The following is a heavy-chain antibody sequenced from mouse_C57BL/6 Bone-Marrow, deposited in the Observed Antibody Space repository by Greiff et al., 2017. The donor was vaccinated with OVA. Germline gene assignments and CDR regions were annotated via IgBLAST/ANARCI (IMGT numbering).Heavy chain of an antibody. V-gene: IGHV1-75*01. Sequence: VMLVESGPELVKPGASVKISCKASGYTFTDYYINWVKQRPGQGLEWIGWIFPGSGSTYYNEKFKGKATLTVDKSSSTAYMLLSSLTSEDSAVYFCARNPYYGSSMDYWGQGTSVTVSS. CDR2: IFPGSGST. CDR3: ARNPYYGSSMDY. CDR1: GYTFTDYY. D-gene: IGHD1-1*01. J-gene: IGHJ4*01.